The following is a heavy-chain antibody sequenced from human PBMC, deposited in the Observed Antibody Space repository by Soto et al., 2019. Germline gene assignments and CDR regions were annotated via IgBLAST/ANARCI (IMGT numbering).Heavy chain of an antibody. CDR2: IYSSGTT. CDR3: VRGSGWYFY. V-gene: IGHV4-59*01. Sequence: PSETLCLTWTVASGSFSGYGWSWIRQPPGKGLEWIGYIYSSGTTNYNPTLKSRVTISVDTSKNQFSLKLSSVTAADTAVYYCVRGSGWYFYWGQGTLVTVSS. J-gene: IGHJ4*02. CDR1: SGSFSGYG. D-gene: IGHD6-19*01.